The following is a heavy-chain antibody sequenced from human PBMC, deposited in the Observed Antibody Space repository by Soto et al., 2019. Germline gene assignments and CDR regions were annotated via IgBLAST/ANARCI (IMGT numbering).Heavy chain of an antibody. CDR3: ARDVPITGTGGNWFDP. Sequence: ASVKVSCKASGYTFTSYAMHWVRPATGPRLEWMGWINAGNGNTKYSQKFQGRVTITRDTSASTAYMELSSLRSEDTAVYYGARDVPITGTGGNWFDPWGQGTLVTVSA. J-gene: IGHJ5*02. CDR1: GYTFTSYA. CDR2: INAGNGNT. V-gene: IGHV1-3*01. D-gene: IGHD1-20*01.